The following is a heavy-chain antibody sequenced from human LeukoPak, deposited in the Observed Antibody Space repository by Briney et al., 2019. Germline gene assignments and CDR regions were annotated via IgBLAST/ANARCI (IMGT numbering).Heavy chain of an antibody. Sequence: GGSLRLSCAASGFTFSDYYMSWIRQAPGKGLEWVSYISSSGSTIYYADSVKGRFTISRDNAKNSLYLQMNSLRAEDTAVYYCARVGRRQWLVYYFYRHYYFDYWGQGTLVTVSS. CDR2: ISSSGSTI. V-gene: IGHV3-11*04. CDR3: ARVGRRQWLVYYFYRHYYFDY. J-gene: IGHJ4*02. D-gene: IGHD6-19*01. CDR1: GFTFSDYY.